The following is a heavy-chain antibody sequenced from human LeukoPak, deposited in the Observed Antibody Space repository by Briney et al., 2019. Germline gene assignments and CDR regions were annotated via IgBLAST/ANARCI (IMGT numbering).Heavy chain of an antibody. J-gene: IGHJ6*02. CDR1: GFTFSSYA. V-gene: IGHV3-23*01. CDR3: ARYDSSGYYYYYYGMDV. Sequence: GGSLRLSRAASGFTFSSYAMSWVRQAPGKGLEWVSAISAGGDSTYYADSVKGRFTISRDNSKNTLYLQMNSLRAEDTAVYYCARYDSSGYYYYYYGMDVWGQGTTVTVSS. D-gene: IGHD3-22*01. CDR2: ISAGGDST.